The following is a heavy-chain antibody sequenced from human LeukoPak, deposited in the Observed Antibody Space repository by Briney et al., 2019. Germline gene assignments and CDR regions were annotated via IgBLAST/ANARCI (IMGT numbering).Heavy chain of an antibody. CDR3: AKDPMARGVPYYYGMDV. J-gene: IGHJ6*02. V-gene: IGHV3-30-3*01. Sequence: GRSLRLSCAASGFTFSSYAMHWVRQAPGKGLEWVAVISYDGSNKYYADSVKGRFTISRDNSKNTLYLQMNSLRAEDTAVYYCAKDPMARGVPYYYGMDVWGQGTTVTVSS. CDR2: ISYDGSNK. CDR1: GFTFSSYA. D-gene: IGHD3-10*01.